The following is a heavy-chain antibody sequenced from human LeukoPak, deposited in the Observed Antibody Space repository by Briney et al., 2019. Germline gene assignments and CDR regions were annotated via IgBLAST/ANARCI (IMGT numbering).Heavy chain of an antibody. CDR2: IYYTGST. V-gene: IGHV4-39*07. CDR3: ARELR. CDR1: GGSISGSSYY. Sequence: SETLSLTCTVSGGSISGSSYYWGWIRQPPGKGLEWIGTIYYTGSTYYNPSLKSRVTISVDTSKNQFSLNLTSVTAADTAVYYCARELRWGQGTLVTVSS. J-gene: IGHJ4*02.